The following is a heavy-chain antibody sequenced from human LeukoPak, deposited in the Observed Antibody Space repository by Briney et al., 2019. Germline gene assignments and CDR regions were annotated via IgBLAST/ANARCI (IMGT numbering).Heavy chain of an antibody. CDR2: ISGGTGNT. D-gene: IGHD4-17*01. CDR1: GFTFSNYG. V-gene: IGHV3-23*01. J-gene: IGHJ4*02. Sequence: GGSLRLSCAASGFTFSNYGMTWVRQAPGKGLEWVSLISGGTGNTYYADSVKGRFTISRDNSKNTLFLQMNSLRAEDTAVYYCAKDKSSLMTTVTKVDYWGQGTLVTVSS. CDR3: AKDKSSLMTTVTKVDY.